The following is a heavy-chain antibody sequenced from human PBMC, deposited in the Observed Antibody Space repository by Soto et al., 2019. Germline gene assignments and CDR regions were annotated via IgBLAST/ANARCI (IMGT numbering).Heavy chain of an antibody. D-gene: IGHD6-25*01. CDR1: GFTFSDFG. Sequence: PGGSLRLSCAASGFTFSDFGVHWVRQAPGKGLEWVAVISHDGTTEYFADSVKGRFTVSRDNSKNTAFLQMNSLRTDDTALYYCNVEASSGWFFDYRGQGTLVTVSS. V-gene: IGHV3-30*03. J-gene: IGHJ4*02. CDR3: NVEASSGWFFDY. CDR2: ISHDGTTE.